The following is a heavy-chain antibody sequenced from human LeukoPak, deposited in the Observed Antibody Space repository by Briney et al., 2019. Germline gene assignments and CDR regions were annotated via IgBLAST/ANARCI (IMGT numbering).Heavy chain of an antibody. D-gene: IGHD1-26*01. J-gene: IGHJ6*03. V-gene: IGHV4-59*01. CDR3: ARGWTGGSYYYYYYMDV. CDR2: IYHSGST. CDR1: GGSLSTYY. Sequence: SETLSLTCTVSGGSLSTYYWSWIRQPPGKGLEWLGFIYHSGSTTYNPSLRSRVTISLDTSKSQISLNLSSVTAADTAVYYCARGWTGGSYYYYYYMDVWGKGTTVTVSS.